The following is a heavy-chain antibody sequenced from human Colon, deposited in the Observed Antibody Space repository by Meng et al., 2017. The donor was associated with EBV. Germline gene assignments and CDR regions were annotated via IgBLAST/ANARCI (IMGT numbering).Heavy chain of an antibody. Sequence: QPELEESGPGPVKSSETLSLTCTVSGGSISSSSYYWGWIRQPPGKGLEWIGSIYYSGSTYYNPSLKSRVTISADTSKNQFSLKVSSVTAADTAVYYCARGSYYTWATWGQGTLVTVSS. CDR1: GGSISSSSYY. D-gene: IGHD3-10*01. J-gene: IGHJ5*02. CDR3: ARGSYYTWAT. CDR2: IYYSGST. V-gene: IGHV4-39*07.